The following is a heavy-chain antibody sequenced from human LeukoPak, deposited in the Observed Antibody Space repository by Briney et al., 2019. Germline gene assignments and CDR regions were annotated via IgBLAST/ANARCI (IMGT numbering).Heavy chain of an antibody. CDR3: AACGDDAFDI. CDR1: GGSFSGYY. Sequence: SETLSLTCGVYGGSFSGYYWSWIRQPPGKGLEWIGEINHSGSTNYNPSLKSRVTISVDTYKNQFSLELSSVTAADTAVYYCAACGDDAFDIWGQGTMVTVSS. J-gene: IGHJ3*02. V-gene: IGHV4-34*01. D-gene: IGHD7-27*01. CDR2: INHSGST.